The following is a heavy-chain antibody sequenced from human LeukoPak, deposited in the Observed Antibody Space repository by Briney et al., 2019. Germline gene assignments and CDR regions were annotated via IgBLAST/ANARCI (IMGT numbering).Heavy chain of an antibody. J-gene: IGHJ3*02. CDR2: IRYDGSNT. CDR1: GFTFSSYG. CDR3: AKTLSSLRYCTGGSCLWGAFDI. D-gene: IGHD2-15*01. V-gene: IGHV3-30*02. Sequence: PGGSLRLSCAASGFTFSSYGMHWVRQAPGKGLEWVAFIRYDGSNTYYADSVKGRFTISRDNSKNTLYLQMNSLRAEDTAVYCCAKTLSSLRYCTGGSCLWGAFDIWGQGTMVTVSS.